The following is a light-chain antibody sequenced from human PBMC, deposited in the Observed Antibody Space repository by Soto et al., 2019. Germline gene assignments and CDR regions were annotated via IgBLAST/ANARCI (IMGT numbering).Light chain of an antibody. Sequence: EIVLTQSPGTLSLSPGERATLSYRASQSVSSSYLAWYQQKPGQAPRLLIYDASIRATGIPDRFSGSGSGTDFTLTISRLEPEDFAVYHCQHYGSWYTFGQGTRVEIK. CDR3: QHYGSWYT. J-gene: IGKJ2*01. CDR2: DAS. V-gene: IGKV3-20*01. CDR1: QSVSSSY.